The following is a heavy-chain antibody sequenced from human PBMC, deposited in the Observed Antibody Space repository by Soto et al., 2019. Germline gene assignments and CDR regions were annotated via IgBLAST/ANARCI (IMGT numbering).Heavy chain of an antibody. V-gene: IGHV1-18*01. D-gene: IGHD3-16*01. CDR3: ARGGTPIDY. Sequence: QVQLVQSGAEVKKPGASVKVSCKASGYTFTNFGISWVRQAPGQGLEWMGWISSYNGNTSKAQNFQGRVTMTTDTSTSTAYMELGRLRSDDTAVYYCARGGTPIDYWCQGALVSVAS. J-gene: IGHJ4*02. CDR2: ISSYNGNT. CDR1: GYTFTNFG.